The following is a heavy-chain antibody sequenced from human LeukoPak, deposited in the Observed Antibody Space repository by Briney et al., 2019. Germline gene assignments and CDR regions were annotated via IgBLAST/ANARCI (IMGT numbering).Heavy chain of an antibody. CDR3: ARVEQLWSLFDY. Sequence: GGSLRLSCAASGFTFSDYYMSWIRQAPGKGLEWVSYISSSSSYTNYADSVKGRFTISRDNAKNSLYLQMNSLRAEDTAVYYCARVEQLWSLFDYWGQGTLVTVSS. D-gene: IGHD5-18*01. CDR2: ISSSSSYT. V-gene: IGHV3-11*06. J-gene: IGHJ4*02. CDR1: GFTFSDYY.